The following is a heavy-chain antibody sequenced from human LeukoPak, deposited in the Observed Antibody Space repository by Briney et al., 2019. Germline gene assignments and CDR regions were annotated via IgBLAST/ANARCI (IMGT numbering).Heavy chain of an antibody. J-gene: IGHJ6*02. Sequence: GRSLRLSCAASGFTFSTYAMHWVRQAPGKGLEWVAVISNDGNNKYYADSVKGRFTISRDNSKNTLYLQMNSLRVEDTAVYYCADPFRYWSNTNCYIDYYYGIDVWGQGTTVTVSS. CDR3: ADPFRYWSNTNCYIDYYYGIDV. D-gene: IGHD2-2*02. V-gene: IGHV3-30-3*01. CDR2: ISNDGNNK. CDR1: GFTFSTYA.